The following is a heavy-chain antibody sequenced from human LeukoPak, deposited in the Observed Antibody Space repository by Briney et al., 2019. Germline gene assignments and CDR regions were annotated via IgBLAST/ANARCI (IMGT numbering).Heavy chain of an antibody. D-gene: IGHD1-26*01. CDR2: IYYSGST. Sequence: SSETLSLTCTVSGGSISSYYWSWIRQPPGKGLEWIGYIYYSGSTNYNPSLKSRVTISVDTSKNQFSLKLSSATAADTAVYYCASARLVGATRGAFDIWGQGTMVTVSS. CDR3: ASARLVGATRGAFDI. J-gene: IGHJ3*02. CDR1: GGSISSYY. V-gene: IGHV4-59*01.